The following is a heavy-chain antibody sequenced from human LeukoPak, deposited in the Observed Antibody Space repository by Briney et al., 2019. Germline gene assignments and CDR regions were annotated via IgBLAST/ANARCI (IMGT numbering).Heavy chain of an antibody. CDR3: ARTNWGWGTSQTHAHSFDY. V-gene: IGHV1-2*02. J-gene: IGHJ4*02. Sequence: GASVKVSCKASGYTCTGYYIHWVRQAPGQGLEWMGWINPNSGGTNYAQKFQGRVTMTRDTSISTAYMELSRLRSDDTAVYYCARTNWGWGTSQTHAHSFDYWGQGILVTVSS. D-gene: IGHD7-27*01. CDR2: INPNSGGT. CDR1: GYTCTGYY.